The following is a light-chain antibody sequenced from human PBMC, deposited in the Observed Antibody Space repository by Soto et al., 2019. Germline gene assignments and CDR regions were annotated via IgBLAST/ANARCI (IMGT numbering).Light chain of an antibody. J-gene: IGKJ1*01. CDR2: AAT. V-gene: IGKV3-20*01. CDR1: QSVADSH. Sequence: EVVLTQSPGTLSLSPGERATLSCRASQSVADSHLAWYQQKPGRAPRLLFYAATMMATGIPDRFSGSGSGTDFTLTISTLEPDDLAVYYCHHFGSSPETFGQGTKVE. CDR3: HHFGSSPET.